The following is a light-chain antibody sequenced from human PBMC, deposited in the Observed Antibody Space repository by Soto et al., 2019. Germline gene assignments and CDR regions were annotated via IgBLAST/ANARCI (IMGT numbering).Light chain of an antibody. CDR3: SSYTSSSTLWV. Sequence: QSALTQPASVSGSPGQSITISCTGTSSDVGGYNYVSWYQQHPGKAPKLMIYEVRNRPSGVSNRFSGSKSGNTASLTISGRQAEDEDDDYCSSYTSSSTLWVFGGGTKLTVL. V-gene: IGLV2-14*01. CDR2: EVR. CDR1: SSDVGGYNY. J-gene: IGLJ3*02.